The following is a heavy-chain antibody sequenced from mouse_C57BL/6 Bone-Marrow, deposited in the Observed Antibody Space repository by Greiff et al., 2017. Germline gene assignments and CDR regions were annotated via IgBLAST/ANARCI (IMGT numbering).Heavy chain of an antibody. CDR2: IHPNSGST. CDR3: ARDGYYGGAMDY. J-gene: IGHJ4*01. V-gene: IGHV1-64*01. D-gene: IGHD2-3*01. CDR1: GYTFTSYW. Sequence: VKLQQPGAELVKPGASVKLSCKASGYTFTSYWMHWVKQRPGQGLEWIGMIHPNSGSTNYNEKFKSKATLTVDKSSSTAYMQLSSLTSEDSAVYYCARDGYYGGAMDYWGQGTSVTVSS.